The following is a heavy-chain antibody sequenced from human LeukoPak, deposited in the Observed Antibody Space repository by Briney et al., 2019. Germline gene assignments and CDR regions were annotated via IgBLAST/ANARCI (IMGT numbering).Heavy chain of an antibody. J-gene: IGHJ4*02. CDR3: ARGDYCSGGSCYSGGIDY. V-gene: IGHV1-69*13. D-gene: IGHD2-15*01. CDR2: IIPIFGTA. CDR1: GRTFSSYA. Sequence: ASVKVSCKASGRTFSSYAISWVRQAPGQGLEWMGGIIPIFGTANYAQKFQGRVTITADESTSTAYMELSSLRSDDAAVYYCARGDYCSGGSCYSGGIDYWGQGTLVNVSS.